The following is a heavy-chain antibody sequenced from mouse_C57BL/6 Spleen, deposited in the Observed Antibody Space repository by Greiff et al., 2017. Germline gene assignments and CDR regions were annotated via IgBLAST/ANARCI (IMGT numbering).Heavy chain of an antibody. CDR3: AREKGDGYYLYYFDY. CDR1: GYTFTSYW. Sequence: VQLQQPGTELVKPGASVKLSCKASGYTFTSYWMHWVKQRPGQGLEWIGNINPSNGGTNYNEKFKSKATLTVDKSSSTAYMQLSSLTSEDSAVYYCAREKGDGYYLYYFDYWGQGTTRTVSS. CDR2: INPSNGGT. V-gene: IGHV1-53*01. J-gene: IGHJ2*01. D-gene: IGHD2-3*01.